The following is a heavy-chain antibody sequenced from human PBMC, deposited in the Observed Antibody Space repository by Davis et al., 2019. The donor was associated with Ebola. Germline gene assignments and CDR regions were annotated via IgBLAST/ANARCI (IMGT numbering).Heavy chain of an antibody. Sequence: GESLKISCAASGFTFSSYGMHWVRQAPGKGLEWVAFIRYDGSNKYYADSVKGRFTISRDNSKNTLYLQMNSLRAEDTAVYYCAKDRYSSSSADLYYYYYGMDVWGKGTTVTVSS. CDR2: IRYDGSNK. V-gene: IGHV3-30*02. CDR1: GFTFSSYG. D-gene: IGHD6-6*01. CDR3: AKDRYSSSSADLYYYYYGMDV. J-gene: IGHJ6*04.